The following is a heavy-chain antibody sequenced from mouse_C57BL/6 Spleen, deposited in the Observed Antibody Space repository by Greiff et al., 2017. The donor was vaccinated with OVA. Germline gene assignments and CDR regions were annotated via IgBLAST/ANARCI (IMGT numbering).Heavy chain of an antibody. Sequence: EVKLVESGGGLVKPGGSLKLSCAASGFTFSSYAMSWVRQTPEKRLEWVATISDGGSYTYYPDNVKGRFTISRDNAKNNLYLQMSHLKSEDTAMYYCARDVGYGNYDWFAYWGQGTLVTVSA. CDR2: ISDGGSYT. V-gene: IGHV5-4*01. J-gene: IGHJ3*01. CDR1: GFTFSSYA. D-gene: IGHD2-10*02. CDR3: ARDVGYGNYDWFAY.